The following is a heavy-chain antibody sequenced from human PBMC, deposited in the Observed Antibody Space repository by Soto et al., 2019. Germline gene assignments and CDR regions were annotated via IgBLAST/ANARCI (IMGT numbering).Heavy chain of an antibody. CDR1: GGTFSSDS. J-gene: IGHJ4*02. Sequence: QVQLVQSGAEVKKPGSSVKVSCKASGGTFSSDSCSWVRQAPGQGLEWMGGIIPMFDTPIYAQKFQDRVTITADESTSTADMQLSSLRSGDTAVYYCARSGGLDRDFNYWGQGSLVTVSS. CDR2: IIPMFDTP. CDR3: ARSGGLDRDFNY. D-gene: IGHD2-15*01. V-gene: IGHV1-69*12.